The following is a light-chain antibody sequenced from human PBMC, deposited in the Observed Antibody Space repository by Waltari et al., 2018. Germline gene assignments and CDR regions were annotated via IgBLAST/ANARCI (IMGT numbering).Light chain of an antibody. CDR2: STN. V-gene: IGLV8-61*01. CDR3: VLYMGSNWV. CDR1: SGSVSTSYY. Sequence: QTVVTQEPSFSVSPGGTVTPTGGLSSGSVSTSYYPSWYQQTPGQAPRTLIYSTNTRSSGVPDRFSGSILGNKAALTITGAQADDESDYYCVLYMGSNWVFGGGTKLTVL. J-gene: IGLJ3*02.